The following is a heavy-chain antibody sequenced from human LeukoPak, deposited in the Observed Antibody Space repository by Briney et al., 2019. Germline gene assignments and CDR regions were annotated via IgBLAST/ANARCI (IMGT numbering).Heavy chain of an antibody. J-gene: IGHJ4*02. D-gene: IGHD6-13*01. CDR1: GYTFTSYG. CDR2: ISAYNGNT. CDR3: ARVKAAALKYYFDF. Sequence: GASVKVSCKASGYTFTSYGISWVRQAPGQGLEWMGWISAYNGNTNYAQKLQGRVTMTTDTSTSTAYMELRSLRSDDTAVYYCARVKAAALKYYFDFWGQGTLVTVSS. V-gene: IGHV1-18*01.